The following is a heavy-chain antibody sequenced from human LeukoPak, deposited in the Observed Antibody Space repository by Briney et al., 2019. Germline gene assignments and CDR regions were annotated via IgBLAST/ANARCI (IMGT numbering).Heavy chain of an antibody. CDR2: IYPGDSDT. D-gene: IGHD2-2*01. CDR3: ARASTDRMPNSY. Sequence: GESLQISCQGSGYSFTSYWIGWVRQLPGKGLEWMGIIYPGDSDTRYSPSFQGQVTISADKSISTAYLQWSSLKASDTAMYYCARASTDRMPNSYWGQGTLVTVSS. CDR1: GYSFTSYW. J-gene: IGHJ4*02. V-gene: IGHV5-51*01.